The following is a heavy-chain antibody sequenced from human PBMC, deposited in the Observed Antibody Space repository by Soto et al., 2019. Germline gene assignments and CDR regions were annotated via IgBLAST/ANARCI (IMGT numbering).Heavy chain of an antibody. CDR3: ARARQYYDSEFDP. Sequence: PSETLSLTCAVSGGSISSGGYSWSWIRQPPGKGLEWIGYMYHSGSTYYNPSLKSRVTISIDRSKNQFFLKLSSVTAADTAVYYCARARQYYDSEFDPWGQGTLVTVSS. J-gene: IGHJ5*02. CDR1: GGSISSGGYS. CDR2: MYHSGST. V-gene: IGHV4-30-2*01. D-gene: IGHD3-22*01.